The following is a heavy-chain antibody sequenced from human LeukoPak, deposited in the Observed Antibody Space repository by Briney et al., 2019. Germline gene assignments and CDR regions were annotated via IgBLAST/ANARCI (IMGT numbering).Heavy chain of an antibody. CDR2: IYYSGST. Sequence: SETLSLTCTVSGGSISSYYWSWIRQPPGQGLEWIGYIYYSGSTKYNPSLKSRVTISVDASKTQFSLKLNSVTAADTAVYYCARGSRELYYFDYWGQGTLVTVSS. CDR1: GGSISSYY. V-gene: IGHV4-59*01. D-gene: IGHD1-7*01. CDR3: ARGSRELYYFDY. J-gene: IGHJ4*02.